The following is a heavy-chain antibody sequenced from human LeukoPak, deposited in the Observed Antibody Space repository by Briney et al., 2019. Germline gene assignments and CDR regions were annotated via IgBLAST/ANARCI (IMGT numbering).Heavy chain of an antibody. Sequence: PSETLSLTCTVSGGSISSSSYYWFWIRQPRGKGLEWIGRIYYSGSTYYNPSLKSRVTISVDTSKNHFSLKLSSLTAADTAVYYCARHGITQWRKRRFDYWGQGTLVTVSS. CDR2: IYYSGST. CDR3: ARHGITQWRKRRFDY. CDR1: GGSISSSSYY. J-gene: IGHJ4*02. V-gene: IGHV4-39*01. D-gene: IGHD6-19*01.